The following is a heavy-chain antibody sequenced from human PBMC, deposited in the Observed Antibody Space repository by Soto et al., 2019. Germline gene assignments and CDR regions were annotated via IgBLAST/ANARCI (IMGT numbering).Heavy chain of an antibody. D-gene: IGHD1-7*01. Sequence: ASVKVSCKASGYTFTSYAMHWVRQAPGQRLEWMGWINAGNGNTKYSQKFQGRVTITRDTSASTAYMELSSLRSEDTAVYYCAREVGGTGTTVDAFDIWGQGTMVTVSS. CDR1: GYTFTSYA. V-gene: IGHV1-3*01. J-gene: IGHJ3*02. CDR2: INAGNGNT. CDR3: AREVGGTGTTVDAFDI.